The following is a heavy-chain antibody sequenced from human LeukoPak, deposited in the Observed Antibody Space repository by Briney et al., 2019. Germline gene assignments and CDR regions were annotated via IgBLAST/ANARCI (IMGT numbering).Heavy chain of an antibody. CDR2: INHSGST. CDR1: GGSFSGYY. CDR3: AGVQIVVVVAATLRREYYFDY. V-gene: IGHV4-34*01. Sequence: PSETLSLTCAVYGGSFSGYYWSWIRQPPGKGLEWIGEINHSGSTNYNPSLKSRVTISVDTSKNQFSLKLSSVTAADTAVYYCAGVQIVVVVAATLRREYYFDYWGQGTLVTVSS. D-gene: IGHD2-15*01. J-gene: IGHJ4*02.